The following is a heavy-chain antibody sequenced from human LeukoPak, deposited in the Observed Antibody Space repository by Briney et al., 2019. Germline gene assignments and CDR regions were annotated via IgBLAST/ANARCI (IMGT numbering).Heavy chain of an antibody. Sequence: GASVKVSCKASGYTFTSYGISWVRQAPGQGLEWMGWISAYNGNTNYAQKLQGRVTMTTDTSTSTAYMELRSLRSDDTAVYYCARVTGPFGGVIVDRPFDYWGQGTLVTVSS. CDR3: ARVTGPFGGVIVDRPFDY. D-gene: IGHD3-16*02. CDR1: GYTFTSYG. CDR2: ISAYNGNT. J-gene: IGHJ4*02. V-gene: IGHV1-18*01.